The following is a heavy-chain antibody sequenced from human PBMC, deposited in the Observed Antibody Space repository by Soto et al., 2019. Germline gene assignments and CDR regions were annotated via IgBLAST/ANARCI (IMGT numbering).Heavy chain of an antibody. CDR2: ISYDGSNK. Sequence: QVQLVESGGGVVQPGRSLRLSCAASGFTFSSYAMHWVRQAPGKGLEWVAVISYDGSNKYYADSVKGRFTISRDNSKNTLYLQMNSLRAEDTAVYYCARELRGGYDYGYYGMDVWGQGTTVTVSS. V-gene: IGHV3-30-3*01. CDR3: ARELRGGYDYGYYGMDV. D-gene: IGHD5-12*01. CDR1: GFTFSSYA. J-gene: IGHJ6*02.